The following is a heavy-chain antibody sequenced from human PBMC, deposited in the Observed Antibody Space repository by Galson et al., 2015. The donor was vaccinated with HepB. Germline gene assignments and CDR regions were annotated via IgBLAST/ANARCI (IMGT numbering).Heavy chain of an antibody. D-gene: IGHD6-13*01. CDR3: AREGDTYRSGRYGS. V-gene: IGHV3-30*03. CDR1: GVTLSNYG. J-gene: IGHJ4*02. CDR2: VSYDGGTK. Sequence: SLRLSCAASGVTLSNYGMHWVHQAPGKGLEWVAVVSYDGGTKYYADSVKGRFTISKDKSRNTVYLQMDTLRPEDTAVYFCAREGDTYRSGRYGSWGQGTLVTVSS.